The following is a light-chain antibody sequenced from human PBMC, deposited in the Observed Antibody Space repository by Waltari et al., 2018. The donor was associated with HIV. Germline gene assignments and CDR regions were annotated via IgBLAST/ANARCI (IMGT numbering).Light chain of an antibody. CDR1: RSNHGSPP. J-gene: IGLJ2*01. Sequence: QSVLTQSPSVSEAPGQRVTLPCSGSRSNHGSPPVTWFRPSPGKPPKLLVYHDDLILSGVSDRLSASKSGTSASLAINDLQSEDESLYYCATWDDGLNALLFGGGTKVTVL. CDR3: ATWDDGLNALL. CDR2: HDD. V-gene: IGLV1-36*01.